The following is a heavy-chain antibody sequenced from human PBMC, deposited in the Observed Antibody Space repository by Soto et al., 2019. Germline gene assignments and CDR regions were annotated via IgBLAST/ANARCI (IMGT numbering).Heavy chain of an antibody. CDR1: GFTFSSYA. Sequence: QVQLVESGGGVVQPGRSLRLSCAASGFTFSSYAMHWVRQAPDKGLEWVAVISYDGSNKYYTDSVKGRFTISRDNSKNTLYLQMNSLRAEDTAVYYCARERYYDSSGYSDYWGQGTLVTVSS. CDR3: ARERYYDSSGYSDY. J-gene: IGHJ4*02. V-gene: IGHV3-30-3*01. D-gene: IGHD3-22*01. CDR2: ISYDGSNK.